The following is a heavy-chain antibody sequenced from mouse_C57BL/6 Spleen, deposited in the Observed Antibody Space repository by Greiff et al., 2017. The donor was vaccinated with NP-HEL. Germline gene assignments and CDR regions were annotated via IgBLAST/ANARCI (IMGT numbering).Heavy chain of an antibody. CDR1: GFNIKDDY. V-gene: IGHV14-4*01. CDR3: ANYGSSPYYFDY. Sequence: VQLKQSGAELVRPGASVKLSCTASGFNIKDDYMHWVKQRPEQGLEWIGWIDPENGDTEYASKFQGKATITADTSSSTAYMQLSSLTSEDSAVYFCANYGSSPYYFDYWGQGTTLTVSS. J-gene: IGHJ2*01. CDR2: IDPENGDT. D-gene: IGHD1-1*01.